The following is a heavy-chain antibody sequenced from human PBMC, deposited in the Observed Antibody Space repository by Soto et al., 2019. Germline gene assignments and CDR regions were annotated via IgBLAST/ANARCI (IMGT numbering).Heavy chain of an antibody. CDR2: MYYGGST. V-gene: IGHV4-39*02. Sequence: SETLSLTCTVSGGSIGTSYWGWIRQPPGKGLEWIGTMYYGGSTYYNPSLKSRVTISVDTSKNQFSLRLTSVTAADTAVYYCARDIAIAWFFLWGHGTLVTVTS. J-gene: IGHJ5*02. CDR1: GGSIGTSY. D-gene: IGHD2-15*01. CDR3: ARDIAIAWFFL.